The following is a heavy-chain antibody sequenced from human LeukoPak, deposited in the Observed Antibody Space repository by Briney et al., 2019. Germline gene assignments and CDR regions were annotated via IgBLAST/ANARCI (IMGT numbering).Heavy chain of an antibody. V-gene: IGHV3-23*01. CDR3: AKGRRYCSGGSCYGYY. Sequence: GGSLRLSGAASGFTFSSYAMSWVRQAPGKGLEWVSAISGSGGSTYYADSVKGRFTISRDNSKNTLYLQMNSLRAEDTAVYYCAKGRRYCSGGSCYGYYWGQGTLVTVSS. CDR2: ISGSGGST. CDR1: GFTFSSYA. D-gene: IGHD2-15*01. J-gene: IGHJ4*02.